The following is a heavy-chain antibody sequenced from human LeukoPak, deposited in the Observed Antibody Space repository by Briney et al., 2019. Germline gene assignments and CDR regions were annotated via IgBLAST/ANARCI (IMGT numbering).Heavy chain of an antibody. V-gene: IGHV4-59*08. CDR1: GDSISSYY. Sequence: SPTLSLPCTVSGDSISSYYWSWIRQPPGKGLEWIGYIYYSGSTNYNPSLKSRVTISIDTSKNQFSLKLSSVTAADTAVYYCARMGGYYDSSGSDYWGQGTLVTVSS. CDR3: ARMGGYYDSSGSDY. D-gene: IGHD3-22*01. CDR2: IYYSGST. J-gene: IGHJ4*02.